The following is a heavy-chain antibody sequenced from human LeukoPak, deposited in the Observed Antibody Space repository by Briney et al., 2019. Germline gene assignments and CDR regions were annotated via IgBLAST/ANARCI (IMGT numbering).Heavy chain of an antibody. CDR1: GFTFSSFT. CDR3: ARESVVGAPDY. CDR2: ISLGNSTM. V-gene: IGHV3-48*02. Sequence: TGGSLRLSCAASGFTFSSFTMNWARQVPGKGLEWISYISLGNSTMFYADSVKGRFTISRDNAKNSLYLQMNSLRDDDTAVYYCARESVVGAPDYWGQGTLVTVSS. J-gene: IGHJ4*02. D-gene: IGHD2-15*01.